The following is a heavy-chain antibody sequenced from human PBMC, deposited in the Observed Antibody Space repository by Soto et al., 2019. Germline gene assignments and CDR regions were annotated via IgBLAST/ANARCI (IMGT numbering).Heavy chain of an antibody. Sequence: PGEAVKVSCKFAGYSFSNYFIFFVREMPGKVLEWMGIIFPGDSYTRYGPSFRGQVTISADTSISTAYLQWSSLRASDTAMYYCARETWDFVDLHYFERWGKGNKVNVS. J-gene: IGHJ4*02. CDR3: ARETWDFVDLHYFER. D-gene: IGHD1-26*01. CDR2: IFPGDSYT. V-gene: IGHV5-51*01. CDR1: GYSFSNYF.